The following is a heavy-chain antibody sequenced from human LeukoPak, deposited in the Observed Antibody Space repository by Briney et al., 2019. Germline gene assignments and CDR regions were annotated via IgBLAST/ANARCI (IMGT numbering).Heavy chain of an antibody. J-gene: IGHJ4*02. Sequence: AGGSLRLSCAASGFTFSSYGMSWVRQAPGKGLEWVSAISGSGGSTYYADSVKGRFTISRDNSKNTLYLQMNSLRAEDTAVYYCARERPYHYYGSGSYIHEFDYWGQGTLVTVSS. CDR1: GFTFSSYG. CDR2: ISGSGGST. D-gene: IGHD3-10*01. V-gene: IGHV3-23*01. CDR3: ARERPYHYYGSGSYIHEFDY.